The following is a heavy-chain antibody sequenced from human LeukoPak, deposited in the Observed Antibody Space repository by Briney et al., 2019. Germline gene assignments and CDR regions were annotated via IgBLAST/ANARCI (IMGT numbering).Heavy chain of an antibody. CDR2: ITSDGKT. CDR3: ARAPSEVGGYYPEYFRH. V-gene: IGHV3-74*01. CDR1: GFTFSRYW. J-gene: IGHJ1*01. D-gene: IGHD3-22*01. Sequence: GGSLRLSCEASGFTFSRYWMHWVRQAPGKGLVWVSRITSDGKTNYADSVKGRFTISRDNAKNTVSLQMDSLRAEDTAVYYCARAPSEVGGYYPEYFRHWGQGTLVTVSS.